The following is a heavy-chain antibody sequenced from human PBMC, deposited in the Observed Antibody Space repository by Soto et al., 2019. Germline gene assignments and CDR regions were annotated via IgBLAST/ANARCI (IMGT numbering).Heavy chain of an antibody. CDR1: GGSISSSSYY. J-gene: IGHJ6*02. CDR3: AREGGMDV. CDR2: IYYSGST. V-gene: IGHV4-39*02. Sequence: SETLSLTCTVSGGSISSSSYYWGWIRQSPGKGLEWIGSIYYSGSTYYNPSLKSRVTISVDTSKNQFSLKLSSVTAADTAVYYCAREGGMDVWGRGTTVTVSS.